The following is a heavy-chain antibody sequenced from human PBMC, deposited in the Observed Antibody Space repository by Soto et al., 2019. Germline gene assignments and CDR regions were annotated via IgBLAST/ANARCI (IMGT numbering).Heavy chain of an antibody. V-gene: IGHV4-39*01. D-gene: IGHD6-19*01. J-gene: IGHJ4*02. CDR2: IYYSGST. CDR3: ARHVSGWYAAGY. CDR1: GGSISSSSYY. Sequence: QLQLQESGPGLVKPSETLSLTCTVSGGSISSSSYYWGWIRQPPGKGLEWIGSIYYSGSTYYNPSLKSRVTISVDTSKNQFSLKLSSVTAADTAVYYCARHVSGWYAAGYWGQGTLVTVSS.